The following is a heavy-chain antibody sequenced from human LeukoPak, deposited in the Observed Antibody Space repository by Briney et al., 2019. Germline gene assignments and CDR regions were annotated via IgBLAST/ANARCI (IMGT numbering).Heavy chain of an antibody. Sequence: GGSLRLSCAASGFTFSSYWMSWVRQAPGKGLEWVANIKQDGSEKYFVDSVKGRFTISRDNAKNSLYLQMNSLRAENTAVYYCERGGSYCSSTRCYDTLGYFYLWGRGTLVTVSS. V-gene: IGHV3-7*01. J-gene: IGHJ2*01. CDR1: GFTFSSYW. CDR3: ERGGSYCSSTRCYDTLGYFYL. CDR2: IKQDGSEK. D-gene: IGHD2-2*01.